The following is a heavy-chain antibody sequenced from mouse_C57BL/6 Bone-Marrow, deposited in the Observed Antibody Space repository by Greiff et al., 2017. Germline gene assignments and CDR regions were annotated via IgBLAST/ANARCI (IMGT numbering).Heavy chain of an antibody. CDR1: GFTFSSYG. CDR3: ARGGVVATNYFDY. Sequence: EVKLVESGGDLVKPGGSLKLSCAASGFTFSSYGMSWVRQTPDKRLEWVATISSGGSYIYSPDSVKGRFTISRDNAKNTLYLQMGSLKAEDTSMCYSARGGVVATNYFDYWGQGTTLTVSS. V-gene: IGHV5-6*01. J-gene: IGHJ2*01. CDR2: ISSGGSYI. D-gene: IGHD1-1*01.